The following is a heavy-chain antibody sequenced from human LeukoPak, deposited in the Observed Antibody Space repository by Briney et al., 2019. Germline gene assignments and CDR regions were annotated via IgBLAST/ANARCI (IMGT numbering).Heavy chain of an antibody. J-gene: IGHJ5*02. D-gene: IGHD3-10*01. CDR3: ARDPGGSGGSNWAATLFDP. CDR1: GFNFAAYP. Sequence: GGSLRLPCVASGFNFAAYPMLGLRQVPGRGVEWVALMRGYCGGSFETDTVKGRFTIYRDNSKNSLYLKMNSLTTDDTALYYCARDPGGSGGSNWAATLFDPWGQGTLVTVSS. V-gene: IGHV3-43*02. CDR2: MRGYCGGS.